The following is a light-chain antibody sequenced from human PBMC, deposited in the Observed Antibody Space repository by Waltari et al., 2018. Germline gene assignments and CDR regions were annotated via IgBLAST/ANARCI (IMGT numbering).Light chain of an antibody. J-gene: IGLJ3*02. Sequence: QLMLTQSPSASASLGPSVKLTCTLTSGHSSYAIAWHPQQPEKGPRYLMKVNSDGSHIKGDGIPDRFSGSSSGAERYLTISSLQSEDEADYYCQTGGFGIWVFGGGTKLTVL. V-gene: IGLV4-69*01. CDR3: QTGGFGIWV. CDR1: SGHSSYA. CDR2: VNSDGSH.